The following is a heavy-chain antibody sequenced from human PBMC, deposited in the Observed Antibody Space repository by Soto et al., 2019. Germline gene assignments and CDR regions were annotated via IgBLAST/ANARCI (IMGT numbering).Heavy chain of an antibody. Sequence: QLQLQESGPGLVKPSETLSLTCTVSGGSISSSSYYWGWIRQPPGKGLEWIGSIYYSGSTYYNPSLKSRVTISLDTSKNQFSLKLSSVTAADTAVYYCARHKYSSSWYYFDYWGQGTLVTVSS. D-gene: IGHD6-13*01. CDR3: ARHKYSSSWYYFDY. CDR2: IYYSGST. CDR1: GGSISSSSYY. J-gene: IGHJ4*02. V-gene: IGHV4-39*01.